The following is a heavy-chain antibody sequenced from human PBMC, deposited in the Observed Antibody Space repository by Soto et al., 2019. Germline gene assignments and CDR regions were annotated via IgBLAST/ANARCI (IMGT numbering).Heavy chain of an antibody. CDR3: EKVPKPYYYDSSGYYSDY. CDR1: GFTFSSYA. V-gene: IGHV3-23*01. CDR2: ISGSGGST. D-gene: IGHD3-22*01. J-gene: IGHJ4*02. Sequence: PGGPLRLSCAASGFTFSSYAMSWVRQAPGKGLEWVSAISGSGGSTYYADSVKGRFTISRDNSKNTLYLQMNSLRAEDTAVYYCEKVPKPYYYDSSGYYSDYWGQGALVTVSS.